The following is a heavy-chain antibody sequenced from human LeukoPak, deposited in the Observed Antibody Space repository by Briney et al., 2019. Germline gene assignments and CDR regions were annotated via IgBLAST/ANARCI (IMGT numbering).Heavy chain of an antibody. D-gene: IGHD6-19*01. Sequence: GESLKISCKGSGYSFTSYWIGWVRQMPGKGLEWMGIIYPGDSDTRYSPSFQGQVTISADKSISTAYLQWSSLKASDTAMYYCARPASGRSGWYFFDYWGQGTLVTVSS. J-gene: IGHJ4*02. CDR3: ARPASGRSGWYFFDY. CDR2: IYPGDSDT. CDR1: GYSFTSYW. V-gene: IGHV5-51*01.